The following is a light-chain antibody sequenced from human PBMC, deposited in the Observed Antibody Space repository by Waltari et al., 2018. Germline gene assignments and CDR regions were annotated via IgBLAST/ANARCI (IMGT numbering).Light chain of an antibody. CDR1: SNDVGGYNS. Sequence: QSALTQPASVSGSPGQSVTIFCAGTSNDVGGYNSVSWYQEYPGQAPRVIIYDVSDRPSGVSDRFSGSKSGNTASLTISGLQAEDEADYYWSSQSSNDVVLFGGGTKLTVL. CDR3: SSQSSNDVVL. J-gene: IGLJ2*01. V-gene: IGLV2-14*01. CDR2: DVS.